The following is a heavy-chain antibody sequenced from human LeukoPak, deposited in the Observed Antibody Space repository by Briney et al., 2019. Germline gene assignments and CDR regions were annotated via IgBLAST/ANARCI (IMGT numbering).Heavy chain of an antibody. CDR2: ISYSGDNT. CDR3: AKAADHCSGGSCYGPFQQ. J-gene: IGHJ1*01. CDR1: GFTFSSYA. Sequence: GGSLRLSCAASGFTFSSYAMTWVRQAPGKGLELVSTISYSGDNTYYADSVKGRFTISRDNSKNTLYLQMNSLRVEDTAVYYCAKAADHCSGGSCYGPFQQWGQGTLVTVSS. D-gene: IGHD2-15*01. V-gene: IGHV3-23*01.